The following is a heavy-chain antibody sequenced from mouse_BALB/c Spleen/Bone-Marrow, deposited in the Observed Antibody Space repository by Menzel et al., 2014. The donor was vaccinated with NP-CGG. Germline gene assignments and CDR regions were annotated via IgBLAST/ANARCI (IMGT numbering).Heavy chain of an antibody. V-gene: IGHV2-9*02. CDR2: IWAGGST. CDR3: ATYYRYDGAY. D-gene: IGHD2-14*01. CDR1: GFSLTSFG. Sequence: VQGVESGPGLVAPSQSLSITCTASGFSLTSFGIHWVRQPPGKGLEWLGVIWAGGSTNYDSAFMSRLSISKDNSKNQVFLKMSSLQTDDTAMYYCATYYRYDGAYWGQGTLVIVSA. J-gene: IGHJ3*01.